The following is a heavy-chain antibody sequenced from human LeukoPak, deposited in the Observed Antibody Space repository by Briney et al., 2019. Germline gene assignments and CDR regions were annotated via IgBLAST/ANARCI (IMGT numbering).Heavy chain of an antibody. CDR3: ARTLEYSSSH. J-gene: IGHJ4*02. Sequence: GASVKVSCKASGYTFTSYGVSWVRQAPGQGLEWMGGIIPIFGTANYAQKFQGRVTITADESTSTAYMELSSLRSEDTAVYYCARTLEYSSSHWGQGTLVTVSS. CDR1: GYTFTSYG. CDR2: IIPIFGTA. D-gene: IGHD6-6*01. V-gene: IGHV1-69*13.